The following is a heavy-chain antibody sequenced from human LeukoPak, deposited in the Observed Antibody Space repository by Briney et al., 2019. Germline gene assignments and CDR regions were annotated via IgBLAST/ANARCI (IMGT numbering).Heavy chain of an antibody. CDR2: ISSSSTYI. J-gene: IGHJ4*02. D-gene: IGHD5-18*01. CDR1: GFSFNTYS. CDR3: ARLYSYGEN. V-gene: IGHV3-21*04. Sequence: KSGGSLRLSCAASGFSFNTYSMNWVRQAPGKGLEWVSSISSSSTYIYFADSVKGRFTVSRDNSKNTLYLQMNSLRAEDTAVYYCARLYSYGENWGQGTLVTVSS.